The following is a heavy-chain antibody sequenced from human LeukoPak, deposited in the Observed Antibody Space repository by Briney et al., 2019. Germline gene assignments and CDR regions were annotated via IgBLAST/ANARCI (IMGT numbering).Heavy chain of an antibody. CDR1: GLTFSSYA. CDR3: AKGGSAMVNYYFDY. J-gene: IGHJ4*02. Sequence: GGSLRLSCAASGLTFSSYAMSWVRQAPGKGLEWVSTNSGSGASTYYADSVKGRFTISRGSSKNTLYLQMNSLRAEDTAVYYCAKGGSAMVNYYFDYCGQGTLVTVSS. V-gene: IGHV3-23*01. D-gene: IGHD5-18*01. CDR2: NSGSGAST.